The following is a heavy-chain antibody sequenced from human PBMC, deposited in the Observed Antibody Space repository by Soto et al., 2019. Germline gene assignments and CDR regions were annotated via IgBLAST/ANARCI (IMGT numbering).Heavy chain of an antibody. D-gene: IGHD3-22*01. CDR1: GFTFSSYV. CDR3: AKVAPNSGYYIWYFDL. V-gene: IGHV3-23*01. Sequence: EVQLLESGGGLVQPGGSLRLSCAASGFTFSSYVMSWVRQAPGKGLEWVSTISGSGGSTYYADSVKGRFTISRDNSKNTLYLQMNSLRAEDTAVYYCAKVAPNSGYYIWYFDLWGRGTLVTVT. CDR2: ISGSGGST. J-gene: IGHJ2*01.